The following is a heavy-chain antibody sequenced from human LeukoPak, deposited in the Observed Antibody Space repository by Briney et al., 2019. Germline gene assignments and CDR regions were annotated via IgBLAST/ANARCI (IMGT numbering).Heavy chain of an antibody. CDR2: INHSGST. CDR3: ARGWGYYGSGSRTTLWFDP. D-gene: IGHD3-10*01. CDR1: GGSFSGYY. Sequence: SETLSLTCAVYGGSFSGYYWSWIRQPPGKGLEWIGEINHSGSTNYNPSLKSRVTISVDTSKNQSSLKLSSVTAADTAVYYCARGWGYYGSGSRTTLWFDPWGQGTLVTVSS. V-gene: IGHV4-34*01. J-gene: IGHJ5*02.